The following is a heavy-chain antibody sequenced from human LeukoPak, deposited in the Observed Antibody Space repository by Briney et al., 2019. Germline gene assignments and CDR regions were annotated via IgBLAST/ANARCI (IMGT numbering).Heavy chain of an antibody. Sequence: GGSLRLSCAASGFTFSNYAMSWVRQAPGKGLEWVSAIRGSGGSTYYADSVKGRFTISRDNSKNTLYLQMNSLRAEDTAVYYCAKADTTTAVTPLHYWGQGALVTVSS. D-gene: IGHD4-23*01. V-gene: IGHV3-23*01. J-gene: IGHJ4*02. CDR3: AKADTTTAVTPLHY. CDR1: GFTFSNYA. CDR2: IRGSGGST.